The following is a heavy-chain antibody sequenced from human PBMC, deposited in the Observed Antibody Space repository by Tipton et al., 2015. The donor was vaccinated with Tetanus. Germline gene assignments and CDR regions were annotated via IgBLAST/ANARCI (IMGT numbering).Heavy chain of an antibody. CDR2: IYPGDSDT. V-gene: IGHV5-51*01. J-gene: IGHJ4*02. CDR1: GYSFTSYW. Sequence: QSGAEVKKPGESLKISCKGSGYSFTSYWIGWVRQMPGKGLEWMGIIYPGDSDTRYSPSFQGQVTISADKSISTAYLQWSSLKASDTAMYYCARHLKGSLSVVPAAHPDYWGQGTLVTVSS. D-gene: IGHD2-2*01. CDR3: ARHLKGSLSVVPAAHPDY.